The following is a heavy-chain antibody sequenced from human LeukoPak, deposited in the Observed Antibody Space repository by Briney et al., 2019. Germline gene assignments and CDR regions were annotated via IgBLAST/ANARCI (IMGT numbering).Heavy chain of an antibody. V-gene: IGHV1-8*01. D-gene: IGHD7-27*01. J-gene: IGHJ4*02. Sequence: ASVKVSCKASGYTFTSYDINWMRQATGQGLEWMGWMSPNSGNTGYAQKFQGRVTMTRDTSTGTAYLELSSLRSEDSAVYYCVRTPPNWGADFWGQGTLVTVSS. CDR3: VRTPPNWGADF. CDR2: MSPNSGNT. CDR1: GYTFTSYD.